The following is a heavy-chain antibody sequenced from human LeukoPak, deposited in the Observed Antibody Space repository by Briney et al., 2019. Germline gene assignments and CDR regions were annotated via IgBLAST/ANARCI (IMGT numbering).Heavy chain of an antibody. Sequence: PSETLSLTCAVSGYSIRSGYYWGWVRQPPGKGLEWIGSFQHTGSTYYNVSLKSRLTISADPSKNQFSLKLSSVTAADTAVYYCARLSYSYGGDYWGQGTLVTVSS. J-gene: IGHJ4*02. CDR3: ARLSYSYGGDY. V-gene: IGHV4-38-2*01. D-gene: IGHD5-18*01. CDR2: FQHTGST. CDR1: GYSIRSGYY.